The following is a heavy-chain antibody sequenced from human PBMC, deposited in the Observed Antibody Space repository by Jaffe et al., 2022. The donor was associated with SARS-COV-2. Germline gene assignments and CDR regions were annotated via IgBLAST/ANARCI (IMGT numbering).Heavy chain of an antibody. V-gene: IGHV3-43*01. CDR2: ISWDGGST. J-gene: IGHJ4*02. CDR3: AKDGSFGGYSYGPDYYDSSALDY. CDR1: GFTFDDYT. Sequence: EVQLVESGGVVVQPGGSLRLSCAASGFTFDDYTMHWVRQAPGKGLEWVSLISWDGGSTYYADSVKGRFTISRDNSKNSLYLQMNSLRTEDTALYYCAKDGSFGGYSYGPDYYDSSALDYWGQGTLVTVSS. D-gene: IGHD3-22*01.